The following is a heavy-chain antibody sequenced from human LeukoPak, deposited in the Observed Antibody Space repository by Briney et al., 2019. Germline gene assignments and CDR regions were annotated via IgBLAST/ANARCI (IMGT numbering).Heavy chain of an antibody. CDR2: ISGSGGSA. CDR1: GFTFSTYA. Sequence: GGSLRLSCEASGFTFSTYAMSWVRQAPGKGLEWVSGISGSGGSAYYADSVKGRFTISRDNSNNTLYLQMNSLRAEDTAVYYCATTRGYNYNYCFDYWGRGSLVTVSS. D-gene: IGHD5-18*01. CDR3: ATTRGYNYNYCFDY. V-gene: IGHV3-23*01. J-gene: IGHJ4*02.